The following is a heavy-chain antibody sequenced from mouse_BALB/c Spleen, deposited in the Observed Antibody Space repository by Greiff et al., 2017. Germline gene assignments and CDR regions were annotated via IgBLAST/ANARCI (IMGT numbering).Heavy chain of an antibody. Sequence: QVQLKQSGAELAKPGASVKMSCKASGYTFTSYWMHWVKQRPGQGLEWIGYINPSTGYTEYNQKFKDKATLTADKSSSTSYMQLSSLTSEDSAVYYCARYGYDVPDCWGQGTTLTVSS. CDR3: ARYGYDVPDC. V-gene: IGHV1-7*01. CDR1: GYTFTSYW. J-gene: IGHJ2*01. D-gene: IGHD2-2*01. CDR2: INPSTGYT.